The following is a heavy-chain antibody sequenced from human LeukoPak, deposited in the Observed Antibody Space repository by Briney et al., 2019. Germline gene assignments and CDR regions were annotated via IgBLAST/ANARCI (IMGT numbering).Heavy chain of an antibody. CDR1: GFTFSNAW. J-gene: IGHJ4*02. V-gene: IGHV3-15*01. Sequence: PGGSLRLSCAASGFTFSNAWMSWVRQAPGKGLEWVGRIKSKTDGGTTDYAAPVKGRFTISRDDSKNTLYLQMNSLKTEDTAVYYCTTDYIWGSYRFSAPFWGLGILVTVSS. D-gene: IGHD3-16*02. CDR3: TTDYIWGSYRFSAPF. CDR2: IKSKTDGGTT.